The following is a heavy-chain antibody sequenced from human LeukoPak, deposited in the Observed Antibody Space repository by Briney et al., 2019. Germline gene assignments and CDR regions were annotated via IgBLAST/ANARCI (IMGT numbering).Heavy chain of an antibody. V-gene: IGHV1-2*02. D-gene: IGHD3-22*01. J-gene: IGHJ4*02. CDR2: FNPNSGGT. CDR3: ARADYDSSGNDY. Sequence: ASVKVSCKASGYTFTGYYMHWVRQAPGQGLEWMGWFNPNSGGTNYAQKFQGRVTMTRDTSISTAYMELSRLRSDDTAVYYCARADYDSSGNDYWGQGTLVTVSS. CDR1: GYTFTGYY.